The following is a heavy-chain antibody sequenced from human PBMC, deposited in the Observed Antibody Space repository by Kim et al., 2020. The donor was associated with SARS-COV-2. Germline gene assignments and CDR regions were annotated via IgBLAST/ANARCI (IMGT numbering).Heavy chain of an antibody. CDR3: ACTPITIFGVVTVDYFDY. J-gene: IGHJ4*02. D-gene: IGHD3-3*01. V-gene: IGHV4-39*01. Sequence: SRVTISVDTSKNQFSLKLSSVTAADTAVYYCACTPITIFGVVTVDYFDYWGQGTLVTVSS.